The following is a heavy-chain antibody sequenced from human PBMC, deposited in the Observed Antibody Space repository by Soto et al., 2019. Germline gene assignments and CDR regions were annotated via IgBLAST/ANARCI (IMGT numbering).Heavy chain of an antibody. J-gene: IGHJ3*02. CDR1: GGSISSSSYY. Sequence: SETLSLTCTVSGGSISSSSYYWGWIRQPPGKGLEWIGSIYYSGSTYYNPSLKSRVTISVDTSKNQFSLKLSSVTAADTAVYYCARYDILSGFHGFDIWGQGTMVTVPS. CDR2: IYYSGST. CDR3: ARYDILSGFHGFDI. V-gene: IGHV4-39*01. D-gene: IGHD3-9*01.